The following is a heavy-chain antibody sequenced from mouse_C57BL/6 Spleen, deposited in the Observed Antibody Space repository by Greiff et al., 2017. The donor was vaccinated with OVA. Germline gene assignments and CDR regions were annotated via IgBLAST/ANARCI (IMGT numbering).Heavy chain of an antibody. D-gene: IGHD1-1*01. CDR2: IYPGDGDT. Sequence: VKLMESGAELVKPGASVKISCKASGYAFSSYWMNWVKQRPGKGLEWIGQIYPGDGDTNYNGKFKGKATLTADKSSSTAYMQLSSLTSEDSAVYFCARYVPITTGYAMDYWGQGTSVTVSS. CDR3: ARYVPITTGYAMDY. J-gene: IGHJ4*01. CDR1: GYAFSSYW. V-gene: IGHV1-80*01.